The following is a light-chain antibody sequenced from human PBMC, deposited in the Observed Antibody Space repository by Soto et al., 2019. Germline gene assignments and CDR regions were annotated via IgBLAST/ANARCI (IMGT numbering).Light chain of an antibody. J-gene: IGKJ4*01. V-gene: IGKV1-13*02. Sequence: AIQLTQSPSSLSASVGDRVTITCRASQGISSALAWYQQKPGKAPKLLIYDASSLESGVPSRFSGSGSGTDFTITIISLQPEDFATYDFQQFNSYLLSLGGGTKVEIK. CDR2: DAS. CDR3: QQFNSYLLS. CDR1: QGISSA.